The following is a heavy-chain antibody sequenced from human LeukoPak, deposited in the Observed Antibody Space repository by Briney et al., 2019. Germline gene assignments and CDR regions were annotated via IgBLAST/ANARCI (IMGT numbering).Heavy chain of an antibody. V-gene: IGHV3-7*03. D-gene: IGHD5-24*01. CDR1: GFTFSSYW. CDR3: AKERSRDGYNAFDY. J-gene: IGHJ4*02. Sequence: GGSLRLSCAASGFTFSSYWMSWVRQAPGKGLEWVANIKQDGSEKYYVDSVKGRFTISRDNAKNSLYLQMNSLRAEDTALYYCAKERSRDGYNAFDYWGQGTLVTVSS. CDR2: IKQDGSEK.